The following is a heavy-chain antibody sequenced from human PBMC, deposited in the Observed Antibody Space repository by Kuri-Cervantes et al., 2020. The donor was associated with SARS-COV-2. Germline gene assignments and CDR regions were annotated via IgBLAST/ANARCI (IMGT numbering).Heavy chain of an antibody. CDR1: GFTLSSYS. J-gene: IGHJ5*02. D-gene: IGHD3-16*01. V-gene: IGHV3-21*04. CDR3: AKWYHDYMWETWRYNYFDP. Sequence: GESLKISCAASGFTLSSYSMNWVRQAPGKGLEWVSSISSSSSYIYYADSVKGRFTISRDTSTNTAYMELNNLRSDDTAVYYCAKWYHDYMWETWRYNYFDPWGPGTLVTVSS. CDR2: ISSSSSYI.